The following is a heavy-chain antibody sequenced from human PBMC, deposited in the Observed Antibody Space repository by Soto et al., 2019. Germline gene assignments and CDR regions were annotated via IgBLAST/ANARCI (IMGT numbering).Heavy chain of an antibody. CDR3: ARARRAAAVYYYHYYGMDV. CDR1: GGSISSGDYY. Sequence: SETLSLTCTVSGGSISSGDYYWSWIRQPPGKGLEWIGYIYYSGSTYYNPSLKSRVTISVDTSKNQFSLKLSSVTAADTAVYYCARARRAAAVYYYHYYGMDVWGQGTTVTVSS. V-gene: IGHV4-30-4*01. D-gene: IGHD6-13*01. J-gene: IGHJ6*02. CDR2: IYYSGST.